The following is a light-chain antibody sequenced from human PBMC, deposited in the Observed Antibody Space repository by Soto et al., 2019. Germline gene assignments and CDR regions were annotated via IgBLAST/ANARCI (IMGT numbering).Light chain of an antibody. CDR3: QQYGSSGT. J-gene: IGKJ1*01. CDR1: QSVSSSY. Sequence: EIVLTQSPGTLSLSQGERTTLSFRASQSVSSSYLAWYQQKPGQAPRLLIYGASNRATGIPDRFSGSGSGTDFTLTISRLEPEDFAVYYCQQYGSSGTFGQGTKVDI. CDR2: GAS. V-gene: IGKV3-20*01.